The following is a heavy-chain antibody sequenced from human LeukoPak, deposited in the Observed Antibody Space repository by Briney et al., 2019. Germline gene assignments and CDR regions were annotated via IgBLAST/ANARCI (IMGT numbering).Heavy chain of an antibody. CDR1: GGTFSSYA. CDR3: ARVDSYSSSPGDY. Sequence: ASVKVSCKASGGTFSSYAISWVRQAPGQGLEWMGGIIPIFGTANYAQKFQGRVTITADESTSTAYMELSSLRSEDTAVYYCARVDSYSSSPGDYWGQGTLVTVSS. CDR2: IIPIFGTA. J-gene: IGHJ4*02. D-gene: IGHD6-6*01. V-gene: IGHV1-69*13.